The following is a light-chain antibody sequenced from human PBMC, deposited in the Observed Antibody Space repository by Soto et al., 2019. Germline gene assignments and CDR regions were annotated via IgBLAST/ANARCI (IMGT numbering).Light chain of an antibody. J-gene: IGKJ1*01. CDR1: QAIRSD. CDR3: LQLYNYPRT. Sequence: AIQMTQSPSSLSASVGDRVTITCRASQAIRSDLAWYQQKPGMAPKFLIFAASNLQRGVPARFSGSGSGTDFTLTISSLQPEDFATYYCLQLYNYPRTFCQGTKV. V-gene: IGKV1-6*01. CDR2: AAS.